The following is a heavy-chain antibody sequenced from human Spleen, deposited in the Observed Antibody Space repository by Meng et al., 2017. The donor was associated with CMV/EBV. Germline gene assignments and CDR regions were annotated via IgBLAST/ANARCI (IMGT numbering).Heavy chain of an antibody. CDR3: ARALHTGTTNWFDP. D-gene: IGHD1-1*01. Sequence: SGGSISSGGYYWSWIRQHPGKGLEWIGYIYYSGSTYYNPSLKSRVTMSVDTSKNQFSLKLSSVTAADTAVYYCARALHTGTTNWFDPWGQGTLVTVSS. CDR2: IYYSGST. J-gene: IGHJ5*02. CDR1: GGSISSGGYY. V-gene: IGHV4-31*02.